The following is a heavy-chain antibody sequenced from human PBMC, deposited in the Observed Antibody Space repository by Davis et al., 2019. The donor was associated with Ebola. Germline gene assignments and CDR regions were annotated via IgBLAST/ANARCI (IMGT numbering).Heavy chain of an antibody. CDR2: IRYDGSNK. V-gene: IGHV3-30*02. CDR3: VGQSISVTSRELVY. Sequence: PGGSLRLSCAASGFTFSSYGMHWVRQAPGKGLEWVAFIRYDGSNKYYADSVKGRFTISRDNSKNTLYLQMNSLRAEDTAVYYCVGQSISVTSRELVYWGQGTLVTVSA. CDR1: GFTFSSYG. J-gene: IGHJ4*02. D-gene: IGHD6-19*01.